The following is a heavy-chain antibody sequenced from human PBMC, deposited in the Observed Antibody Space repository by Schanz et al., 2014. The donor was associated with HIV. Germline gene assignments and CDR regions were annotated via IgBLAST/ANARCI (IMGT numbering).Heavy chain of an antibody. D-gene: IGHD6-13*01. Sequence: DVQILESGGGLVQPGGSRRLSCAVSGLPFSTSAMSWVRQAPGKGLEWVSDISGSGSSTYYADSVKGRFTISRDISKNTLYLQMNSLRAEDTAVYYCAKEEQQLGGVGGYHFDYWGQGTLVTVSS. J-gene: IGHJ4*02. CDR3: AKEEQQLGGVGGYHFDY. V-gene: IGHV3-23*01. CDR1: GLPFSTSA. CDR2: ISGSGSST.